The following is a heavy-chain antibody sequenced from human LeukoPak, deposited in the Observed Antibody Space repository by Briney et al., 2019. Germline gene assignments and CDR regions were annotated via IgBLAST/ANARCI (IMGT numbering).Heavy chain of an antibody. Sequence: PGRSLRLSCAVSGFTFSSYDMHWVRQAPGKGLEWVAAISYDGSNKYYADSVKGRFTISRDNSKNTLYLQMNGLRAEDTAVYYCAGGGLYYFDSWGQGTLVTVSS. D-gene: IGHD3-16*01. CDR3: AGGGLYYFDS. CDR1: GFTFSSYD. CDR2: ISYDGSNK. V-gene: IGHV3-30*03. J-gene: IGHJ4*02.